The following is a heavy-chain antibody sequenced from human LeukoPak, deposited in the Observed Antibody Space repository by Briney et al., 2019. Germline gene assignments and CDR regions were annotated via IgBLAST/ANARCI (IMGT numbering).Heavy chain of an antibody. J-gene: IGHJ4*02. CDR1: GLAFSSYA. V-gene: IGHV3-23*01. Sequence: GGSLRLSCAASGLAFSSYAMSWVRQAPGKGLEWVSTISVASNTFYADSVKGRFTISRDNSRNTVYLQMTSLRADDTAVYYCADYGVSGVRNNFYWGQGTLVTVPS. D-gene: IGHD3-3*01. CDR2: ISVASNT. CDR3: ADYGVSGVRNNFY.